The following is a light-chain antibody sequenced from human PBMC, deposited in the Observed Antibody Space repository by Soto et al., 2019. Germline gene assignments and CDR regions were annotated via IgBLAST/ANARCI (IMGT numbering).Light chain of an antibody. CDR1: KSGSSSY. V-gene: IGKV3-20*01. J-gene: IGKJ2*01. Sequence: EIVLTQSPGTLSLSPGERATLSCRASKSGSSSYLAWYQQKPAQAPRLLIYGASSRATGIPDRFSGSGSGTDFTLSISRLEPEDFAVYYCQQYGSSPRYTFGEGTKLEIK. CDR3: QQYGSSPRYT. CDR2: GAS.